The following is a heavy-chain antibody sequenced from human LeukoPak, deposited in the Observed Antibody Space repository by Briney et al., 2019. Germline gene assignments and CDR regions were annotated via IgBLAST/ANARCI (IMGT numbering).Heavy chain of an antibody. CDR3: TRGYCSGGSCYSRVFDY. Sequence: SETLSLTCTVSGGSISSYYWSWIRQPPGKGLEWIGYIYYSGSTNYNPSLKSRVTISVDTSKNQFSLKLSSVTAADTAVYYCTRGYCSGGSCYSRVFDYWGQGTLVTVSS. D-gene: IGHD2-15*01. CDR1: GGSISSYY. V-gene: IGHV4-59*01. J-gene: IGHJ4*02. CDR2: IYYSGST.